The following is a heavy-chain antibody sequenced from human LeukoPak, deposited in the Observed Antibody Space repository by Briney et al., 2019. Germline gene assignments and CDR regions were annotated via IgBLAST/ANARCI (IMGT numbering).Heavy chain of an antibody. D-gene: IGHD3-22*01. CDR1: GFTFSGSA. J-gene: IGHJ5*02. CDR2: IRSKPNTYAT. V-gene: IGHV3-73*01. Sequence: GGSLRLSCAASGFTFSGSAMHWVRQASGKGLEWVGRIRSKPNTYATAYAASVKGRFTISRDDSKNTAYLQMNRLKTEDTAVYYCIRDYYDSSGYYGNWFDPWGQGTLVTVSS. CDR3: IRDYYDSSGYYGNWFDP.